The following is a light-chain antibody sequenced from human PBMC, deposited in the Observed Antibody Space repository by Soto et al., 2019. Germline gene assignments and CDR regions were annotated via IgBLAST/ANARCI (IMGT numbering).Light chain of an antibody. Sequence: QSVLTQPAYVSGSPGQSITISCTGTSSDVGGYNYVSWYQQHPGKAPKLMIYEVSNRPSGVSNRFPGSKSGNTDSLTISGLQAEDEADYYCSSYTSSSPYVFGTGTKVTVL. CDR1: SSDVGGYNY. CDR3: SSYTSSSPYV. CDR2: EVS. J-gene: IGLJ1*01. V-gene: IGLV2-14*01.